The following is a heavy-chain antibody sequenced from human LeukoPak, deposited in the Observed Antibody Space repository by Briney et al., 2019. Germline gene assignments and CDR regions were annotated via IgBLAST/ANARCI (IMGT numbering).Heavy chain of an antibody. Sequence: SETLSLTCTVSGGSISSHYWSWIRQPPGKGLEWIGYIYYSGSTNYNPSLKSRVTISVDTSKNQFSLKLSSVTAADTAVYYCARGGGYNSVHFAYWGQGTLVTVSS. CDR1: GGSISSHY. CDR3: ARGGGYNSVHFAY. D-gene: IGHD5-24*01. CDR2: IYYSGST. V-gene: IGHV4-59*11. J-gene: IGHJ4*02.